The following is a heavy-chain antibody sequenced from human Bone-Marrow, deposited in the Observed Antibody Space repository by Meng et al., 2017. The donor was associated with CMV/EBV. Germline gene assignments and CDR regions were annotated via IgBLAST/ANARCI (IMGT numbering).Heavy chain of an antibody. CDR1: GFTFSSYW. V-gene: IGHV3-7*04. CDR2: IKQDGSEK. D-gene: IGHD6-19*01. Sequence: GESLRLSCAASGFTFSSYWMSWVRQAPGKGLEWVANIKQDGSEKYYVDSVKGRFTISRDNAKNSLYLQMNSLRAEDTAVYYCARGLDSSGWYYYYYGMDVWGQGTTVTVSS. CDR3: ARGLDSSGWYYYYYGMDV. J-gene: IGHJ6*02.